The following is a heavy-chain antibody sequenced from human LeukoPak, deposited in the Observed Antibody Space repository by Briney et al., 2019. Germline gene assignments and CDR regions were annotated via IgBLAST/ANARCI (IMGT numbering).Heavy chain of an antibody. CDR2: IYYSGST. CDR1: GGSISSSSYY. CDR3: ARKKKVCSSTSCPGGIDY. V-gene: IGHV4-39*01. Sequence: SETLSLTCIVSGGSISSSSYYWGWIRQPPGKGLEWIGSIYYSGSTYYNPSLKSRVTISVDTSKNQFSLKLSSVTAADTAVYYCARKKKVCSSTSCPGGIDYWGQGTLVTVSS. J-gene: IGHJ4*02. D-gene: IGHD2-2*01.